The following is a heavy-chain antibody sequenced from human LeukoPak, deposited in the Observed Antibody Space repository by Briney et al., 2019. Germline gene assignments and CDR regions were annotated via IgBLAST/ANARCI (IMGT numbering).Heavy chain of an antibody. D-gene: IGHD3-10*02. J-gene: IGHJ6*04. V-gene: IGHV3-30*18. Sequence: GGSLRLSCAASGFTFSSYGIHWVRQAPGKGLEWVAAISNNGSHESYADSMKGRFTISRDNAKNSLYLQMNSLRAEDTAVYYCAELGITMIGGVWGKGTTVTISS. CDR2: ISNNGSHE. CDR3: AELGITMIGGV. CDR1: GFTFSSYG.